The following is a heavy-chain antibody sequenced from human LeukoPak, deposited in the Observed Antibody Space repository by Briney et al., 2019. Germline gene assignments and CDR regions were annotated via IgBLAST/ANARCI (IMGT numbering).Heavy chain of an antibody. Sequence: GGSLRLSCAASGFTFSSYGMHWVRQAPGKGLEWVAFIRYDGSNKYYADSVKGRFTISRDNAKNSLYLQMNSLRAEDTAMYYCARDPTSSWETAFDIWGQGTMVTVSS. V-gene: IGHV3-30*02. CDR2: IRYDGSNK. D-gene: IGHD1-26*01. CDR3: ARDPTSSWETAFDI. J-gene: IGHJ3*02. CDR1: GFTFSSYG.